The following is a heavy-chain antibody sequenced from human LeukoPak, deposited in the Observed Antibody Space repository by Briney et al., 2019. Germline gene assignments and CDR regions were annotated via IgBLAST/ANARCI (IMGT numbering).Heavy chain of an antibody. CDR2: INPSGGST. V-gene: IGHV1-46*01. CDR1: GYTFTSYY. Sequence: VASVKVSCKASGYTFTSYYIHWVRQAPGQGLEWMGTINPSGGSTNYAQKLQGRLTLTRDTSTSTVYMELSSLRSEDTAVYYCAREGTTYYYYMDVWGKGTTVTVSS. CDR3: AREGTTYYYYMDV. D-gene: IGHD4-11*01. J-gene: IGHJ6*03.